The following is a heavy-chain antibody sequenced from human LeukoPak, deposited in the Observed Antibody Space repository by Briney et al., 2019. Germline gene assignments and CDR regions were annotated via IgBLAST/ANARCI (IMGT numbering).Heavy chain of an antibody. Sequence: ASVKVSCKASGGTFSSYAISWVRQAPGQGLEWMGRIIPILGIANYAQKFQGRVTITADKSTSTAYMELSSLRSEDTAVYYCARERSTSYYETVGGMDVWGQGTTVTVSS. CDR1: GGTFSSYA. D-gene: IGHD3-22*01. CDR3: ARERSTSYYETVGGMDV. CDR2: IIPILGIA. J-gene: IGHJ6*02. V-gene: IGHV1-69*04.